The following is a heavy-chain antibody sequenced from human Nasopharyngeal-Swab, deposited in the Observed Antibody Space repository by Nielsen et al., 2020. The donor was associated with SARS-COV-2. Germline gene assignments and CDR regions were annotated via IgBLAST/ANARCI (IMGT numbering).Heavy chain of an antibody. CDR3: ARVDTAMVSYYYYGMDV. J-gene: IGHJ6*02. Sequence: VRQAPGQGLEWMGIINPSGGSTSYAQKFQGRVTMTRDTSTSTVYMELSSLRSEDTAVYYCARVDTAMVSYYYYGMDVWGQGTTVTVSS. D-gene: IGHD5-18*01. CDR2: INPSGGST. V-gene: IGHV1-46*01.